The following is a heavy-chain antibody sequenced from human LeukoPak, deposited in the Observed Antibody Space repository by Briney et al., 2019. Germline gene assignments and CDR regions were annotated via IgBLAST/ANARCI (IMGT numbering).Heavy chain of an antibody. D-gene: IGHD6-13*01. J-gene: IGHJ4*02. CDR2: IYSGGNT. Sequence: GGSLRLSCTASGFSVSHNYMNWVRQAPGKGLASVALIYSGGNTHYADSVKGRFTISRDNSKNTLYLQMSSLRVEDTAVYYCTRDTPGIAASVSGGWGQGTLVTVSS. CDR1: GFSVSHNY. V-gene: IGHV3-53*01. CDR3: TRDTPGIAASVSGG.